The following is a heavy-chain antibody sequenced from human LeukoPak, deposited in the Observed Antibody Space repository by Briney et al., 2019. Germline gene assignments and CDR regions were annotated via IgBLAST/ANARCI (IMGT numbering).Heavy chain of an antibody. Sequence: PGGSLRLSCAASGFTFDDYAMHWVRQAPGKGLEWVSGISWNSGSIGYADSVKGRFTISRDNAKNSLYLQMNSLRAEDTALYYCAKDSSGYYLHWGQGTLVTVSS. D-gene: IGHD3-22*01. J-gene: IGHJ4*02. CDR3: AKDSSGYYLH. V-gene: IGHV3-9*01. CDR1: GFTFDDYA. CDR2: ISWNSGSI.